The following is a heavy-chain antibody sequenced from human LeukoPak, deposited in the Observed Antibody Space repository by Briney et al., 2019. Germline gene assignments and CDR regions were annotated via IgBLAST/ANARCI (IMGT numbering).Heavy chain of an antibody. CDR2: INPSGGST. V-gene: IGHV1-46*01. Sequence: GASVNVSCKASGYTFTNYYMHWVRQAPGQGLEWMGLINPSGGSTRYAQKFQGRVTMTRDTSTSTVYMELRSLRSEDTAVYYCGRDHRTGIVAGRMYNHFDPWGQGTLVTVSS. J-gene: IGHJ5*02. CDR1: GYTFTNYY. CDR3: GRDHRTGIVAGRMYNHFDP. D-gene: IGHD1-14*01.